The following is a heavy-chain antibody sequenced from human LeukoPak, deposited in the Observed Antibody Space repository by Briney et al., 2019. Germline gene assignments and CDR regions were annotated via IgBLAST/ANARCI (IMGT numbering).Heavy chain of an antibody. J-gene: IGHJ6*03. CDR2: ISYDGSNK. V-gene: IGHV3-30*04. CDR3: ARAAARRGYDNYYYYYYMDV. CDR1: GFTFSSYA. Sequence: GRSLRLSCAASGFTFSSYAMHWVRQAPGKGLEWVAVISYDGSNKYYADSVKGRFTISRDNSKNTLYLQMNSLRAEDTAVYYCARAAARRGYDNYYYYYYMDVWGKGTTVTVSS. D-gene: IGHD5-12*01.